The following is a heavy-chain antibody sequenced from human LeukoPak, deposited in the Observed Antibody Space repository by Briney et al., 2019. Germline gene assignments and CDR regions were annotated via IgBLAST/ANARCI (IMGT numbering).Heavy chain of an antibody. J-gene: IGHJ3*02. CDR3: ASRLQAVSAAITAFDI. CDR2: IRYDGRNK. CDR1: GFTFSSYG. D-gene: IGHD2-2*01. Sequence: GGSLRLSCAASGFTFSSYGMHWVRQAPGKGLEWVSFIRYDGRNKYYTDSVKGRFTISRDNSRNTLYLQMNSLRAEDTAVYYCASRLQAVSAAITAFDIWGQGTMVTVSS. V-gene: IGHV3-30*02.